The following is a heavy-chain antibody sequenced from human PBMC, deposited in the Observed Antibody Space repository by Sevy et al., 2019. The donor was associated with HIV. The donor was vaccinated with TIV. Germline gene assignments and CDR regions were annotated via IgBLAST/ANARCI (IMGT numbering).Heavy chain of an antibody. CDR3: AKRATVTWYNNYFDY. D-gene: IGHD4-17*01. Sequence: GGSLRLSCAASGFTFSSYAMSWVRQAPGEGLEWVSAISGSGGSTYYADSVKGRFTISRDNSKNTLYLQMNSLRAEDTAVYYCAKRATVTWYNNYFDYWGQGTLVTVSS. V-gene: IGHV3-23*01. CDR2: ISGSGGST. J-gene: IGHJ4*02. CDR1: GFTFSSYA.